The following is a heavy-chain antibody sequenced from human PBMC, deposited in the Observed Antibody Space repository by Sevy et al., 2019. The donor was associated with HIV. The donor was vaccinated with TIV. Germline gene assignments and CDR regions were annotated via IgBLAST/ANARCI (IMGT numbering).Heavy chain of an antibody. D-gene: IGHD3-3*01. CDR2: IRYDGGIQ. J-gene: IGHJ4*02. CDR1: GFSFSNYG. Sequence: GGSLRLSCAASGFSFSNYGMHWVRQAPGKGLEWVAFIRYDGGIQYYADSVKGRFTISRDNSKNALYLQMNRLRGEDTAEYYGAKGSGHSTLECWNGYECVDWGQGTLVTVSS. V-gene: IGHV3-30*02. CDR3: AKGSGHSTLECWNGYECVD.